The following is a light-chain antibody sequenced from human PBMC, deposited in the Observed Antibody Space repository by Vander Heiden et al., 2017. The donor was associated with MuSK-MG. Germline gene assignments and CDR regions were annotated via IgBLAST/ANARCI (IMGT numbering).Light chain of an antibody. J-gene: IGKJ1*01. CDR2: DAS. CDR3: QQDNSYWT. CDR1: QSISSR. Sequence: DIQMTQSPSTLSASLGDRVTITCRASQSISSRLAWYQQKPGKAPNLLIYDASSLQSGVPSRFSGSGSGTEFTLTSSSLQPDDFATYYGQQDNSYWTFGQGTKVEIK. V-gene: IGKV1-5*01.